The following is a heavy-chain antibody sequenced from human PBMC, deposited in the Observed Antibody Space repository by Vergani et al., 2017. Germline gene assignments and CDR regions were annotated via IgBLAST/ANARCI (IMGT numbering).Heavy chain of an antibody. CDR2: IIPIFGTA. CDR3: ASGITYYYDSSGYNGVYYYYMDV. V-gene: IGHV1-69*01. CDR1: GGTFSSYA. J-gene: IGHJ6*03. D-gene: IGHD3-22*01. Sequence: QVQLVQSGAEVKKPGSSVKVSCKASGGTFSSYAISWVRQAPGQGLEWMGGIIPIFGTANYAQKFQGRVTITADESTSTAYMELSSLRSEDTAVYYCASGITYYYDSSGYNGVYYYYMDVWGKGTTVTVSS.